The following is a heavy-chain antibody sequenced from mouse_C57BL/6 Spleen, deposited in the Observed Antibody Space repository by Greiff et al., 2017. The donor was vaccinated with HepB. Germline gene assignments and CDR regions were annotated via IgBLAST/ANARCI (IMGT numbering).Heavy chain of an antibody. J-gene: IGHJ1*03. V-gene: IGHV1-42*01. D-gene: IGHD1-1*01. CDR1: GYSFTGYY. CDR3: ARGYGSPRYVDV. CDR2: INPSTGGT. Sequence: EVQLQQSGPELVKPGASVKISCKASGYSFTGYYMNWVKQSPEKSLEWIGEINPSTGGTTYNQKFKAKATLTVDKSSSTAYMQLKSLTSADSAVYYCARGYGSPRYVDVWGTGTTVTVSS.